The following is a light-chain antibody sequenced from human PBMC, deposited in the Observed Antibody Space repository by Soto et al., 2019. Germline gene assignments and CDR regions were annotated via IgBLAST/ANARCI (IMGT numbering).Light chain of an antibody. J-gene: IGLJ1*01. V-gene: IGLV2-14*01. CDR1: SSDVGAYYS. CDR3: SSYTRGSSHYV. Sequence: QSALTQPASVSGSPGQSITISCTGTSSDVGAYYSVSWYQHHPGKAPKLIISGVTNRPPGVSNRFSGSKSGNTASLTISGLQAADEADYHCSSYTRGSSHYVVXTGTKVTVL. CDR2: GVT.